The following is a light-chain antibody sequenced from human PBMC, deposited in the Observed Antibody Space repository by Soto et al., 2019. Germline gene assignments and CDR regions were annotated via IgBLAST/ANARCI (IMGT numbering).Light chain of an antibody. CDR2: GAS. CDR3: QQYNNLWT. J-gene: IGKJ1*01. Sequence: EIVMTQSPATLTVSPVERATLACRASQSVGSNLAWYQRQPGQAPRLLIYGASTRATGIPDRFSGSGSGTEFTLTLSSLQSEDFAVYYCQQYNNLWTFGQGTKVEIK. V-gene: IGKV3-15*01. CDR1: QSVGSN.